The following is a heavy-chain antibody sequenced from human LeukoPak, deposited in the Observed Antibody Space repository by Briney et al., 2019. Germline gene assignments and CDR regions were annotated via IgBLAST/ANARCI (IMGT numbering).Heavy chain of an antibody. CDR2: IWYDGSNK. J-gene: IGHJ4*02. CDR1: GFTFSSYG. CDR3: ARLANYGDYFDY. V-gene: IGHV3-33*01. Sequence: GGSLKLSCAASGFTFSSYGMHWVRQAPGKGLEWVAVIWYDGSNKYYADSVKGRFTISRDNSKNTLYLQMNSLRAEDTAVYYCARLANYGDYFDYWGQGTLVTVSS. D-gene: IGHD4-17*01.